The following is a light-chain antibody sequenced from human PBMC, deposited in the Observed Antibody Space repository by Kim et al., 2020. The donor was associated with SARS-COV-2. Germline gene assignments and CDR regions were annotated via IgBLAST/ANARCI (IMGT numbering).Light chain of an antibody. CDR3: QHRRNWPLT. CDR1: QGVSSY. CDR2: DAS. Sequence: LSPGDRATLSCRASQGVSSYLAWYQQKPGQAPRLLIYDASNRATGIPARFSGSGSGTDFTLTISNLEPEDFAIYYCQHRRNWPLTFGGGTKVDIK. J-gene: IGKJ4*01. V-gene: IGKV3-11*01.